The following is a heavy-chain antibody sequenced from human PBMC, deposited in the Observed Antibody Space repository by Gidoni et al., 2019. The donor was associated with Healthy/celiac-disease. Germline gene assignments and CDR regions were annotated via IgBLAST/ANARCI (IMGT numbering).Heavy chain of an antibody. CDR2: IRSKAYGGTT. J-gene: IGHJ4*02. CDR1: GFTFGEYA. V-gene: IGHV3-49*05. Sequence: EVQLVESGGGLVKPGRSLRRSCTASGFTFGEYAMRWFRQDPGKGLELVGFIRSKAYGGTTEYAASVKGRFTISRDDSKSIAYLQMNSLKTEDTAVYYCTRYHYYDSRIDYWGQGTLVTVSS. D-gene: IGHD3-22*01. CDR3: TRYHYYDSRIDY.